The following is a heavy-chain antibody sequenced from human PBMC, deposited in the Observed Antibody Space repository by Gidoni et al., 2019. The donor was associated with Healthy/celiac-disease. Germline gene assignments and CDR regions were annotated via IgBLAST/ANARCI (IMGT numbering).Heavy chain of an antibody. CDR2: IYSGGST. Sequence: EVQLVESGGGLVQPGGSLRLSCAASGFTVSSNYMSWVRQAPGKGLEWVSVIYSGGSTYYADSVKGRFTISRDNSKNTLYLQMNSLRAEDTAVYYCARDYGYSYGYQLGFDYWGQGTLVTVSS. V-gene: IGHV3-66*01. J-gene: IGHJ4*02. CDR3: ARDYGYSYGYQLGFDY. D-gene: IGHD5-18*01. CDR1: GFTVSSNY.